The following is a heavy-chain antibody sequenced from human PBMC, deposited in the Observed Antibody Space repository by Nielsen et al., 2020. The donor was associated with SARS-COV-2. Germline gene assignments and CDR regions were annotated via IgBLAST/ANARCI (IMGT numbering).Heavy chain of an antibody. CDR3: ARGGKYDSSGFRTY. V-gene: IGHV3-48*03. Sequence: GESLKISCAASGFTFSSYEMNWVRQAPGTGLEWGAYISSSCSTIYYADSVKGRFTISRDNAKNSLYLQMNSLRAEDTAVYYCARGGKYDSSGFRTYWGQGTLVTVSS. J-gene: IGHJ4*02. D-gene: IGHD3-22*01. CDR2: ISSSCSTI. CDR1: GFTFSSYE.